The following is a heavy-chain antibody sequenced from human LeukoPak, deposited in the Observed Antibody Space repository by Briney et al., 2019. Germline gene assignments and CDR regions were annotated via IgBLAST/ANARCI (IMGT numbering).Heavy chain of an antibody. CDR2: ITWNSGAI. V-gene: IGHV3-9*01. D-gene: IGHD3-10*01. J-gene: IGHJ5*02. CDR3: TRGVHYYGSGSIRLGTGWFDP. CDR1: GFTFHDYS. Sequence: PGGSLRLSCRASGFTFHDYSMNWVRQVPGKGLEWVSGITWNSGAIRYADPVKGRFTISRDNAKNLVFLQMNSLRPVDTALYYCTRGVHYYGSGSIRLGTGWFDPWGPGTLVTVSS.